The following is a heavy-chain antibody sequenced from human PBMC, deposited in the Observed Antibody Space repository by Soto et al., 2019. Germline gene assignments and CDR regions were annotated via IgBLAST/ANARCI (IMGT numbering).Heavy chain of an antibody. V-gene: IGHV4-38-2*02. Sequence: SETLSLTCAVSGYSISSGYYWGWIRQPPGKGLEWIGSIYHSGSTYYNPSLKSRVTISVDTSKNQFSLKLSSVTAADTAVYYCARDNRGMNWFDPWGQGTLVTVSS. CDR1: GYSISSGYY. CDR2: IYHSGST. CDR3: ARDNRGMNWFDP. D-gene: IGHD3-16*01. J-gene: IGHJ5*02.